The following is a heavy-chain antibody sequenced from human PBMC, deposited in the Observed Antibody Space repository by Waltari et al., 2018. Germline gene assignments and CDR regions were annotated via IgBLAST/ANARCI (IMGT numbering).Heavy chain of an antibody. CDR2: IDHRGNT. Sequence: QVQLQQGGAGLLKPSETLSLTVTVHGGSFRGHFRTWIRQAPGKGLEWLGEIDHRGNTHYNPSFRSRVTISVDTSKNQFSLQLNSVTAADTALYYCARERSRDFDWLPNVLDVWGLGTLVTVSS. CDR1: GGSFRGHF. D-gene: IGHD3-9*01. J-gene: IGHJ3*01. CDR3: ARERSRDFDWLPNVLDV. V-gene: IGHV4-34*02.